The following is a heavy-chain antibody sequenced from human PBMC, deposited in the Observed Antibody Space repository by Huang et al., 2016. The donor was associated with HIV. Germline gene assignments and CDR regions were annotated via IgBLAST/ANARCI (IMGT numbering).Heavy chain of an antibody. J-gene: IGHJ6*03. CDR2: SSVYNGNT. V-gene: IGHV1-18*01. Sequence: QVQLVQSGAEVKKPGASVKVSCKASGYTFSSFGISWVRQAPGQGLEWVGWSSVYNGNTKFAQKFQGRLTMTTDTSTSTAYMERRSLRSDDTAVYYCARGGGIQLWLLGYYYMDVWGNGTTVTVSS. D-gene: IGHD5-18*01. CDR1: GYTFSSFG. CDR3: ARGGGIQLWLLGYYYMDV.